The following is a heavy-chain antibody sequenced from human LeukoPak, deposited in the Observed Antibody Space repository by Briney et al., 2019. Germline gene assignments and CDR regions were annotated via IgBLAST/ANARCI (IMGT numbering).Heavy chain of an antibody. CDR1: GGSISSGDYY. J-gene: IGHJ5*02. CDR2: IYHSGST. V-gene: IGHV4-30-2*01. D-gene: IGHD3-16*01. Sequence: SKTLSLTCTVSGGSISSGDYYWSWIRQPPGKGLEWIGYIYHSGSTYYNPSLKSRVTLSLDRSKNQFSLKLSSVTAADTAVYYCATYTMITFGGVIAPWGQGTLVTVSS. CDR3: ATYTMITFGGVIAP.